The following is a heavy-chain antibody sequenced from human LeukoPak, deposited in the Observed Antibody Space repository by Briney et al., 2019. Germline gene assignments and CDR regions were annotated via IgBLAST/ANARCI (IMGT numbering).Heavy chain of an antibody. CDR3: ARGISRIEY. J-gene: IGHJ4*02. Sequence: GASVKVSCKASGDTFNTYAITWVRQAPGQGLEWMGRIVPIVGIANYAQRFKGRLTITADKSTSTVYMDLSSLTSEDTSVYCCARGISRIEYWGQGTLITVST. CDR1: GDTFNTYA. D-gene: IGHD2-2*01. V-gene: IGHV1-69*04. CDR2: IVPIVGIA.